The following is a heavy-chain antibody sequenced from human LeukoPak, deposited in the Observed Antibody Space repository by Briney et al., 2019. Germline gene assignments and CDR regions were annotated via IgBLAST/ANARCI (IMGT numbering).Heavy chain of an antibody. V-gene: IGHV7-4-1*02. CDR1: GYTFTSYA. CDR2: INTSTGNP. J-gene: IGHJ4*02. Sequence: ASVKVSCKASGYTFTSYAMNWVRQAPGQGLEWMGWINTSTGNPTYAQGFTGRFVFSLDTSVSTAYLQISSLKAEDTAVYYCARSYYHFWSDYQYPGDYWGQGTLVTVSS. D-gene: IGHD3-3*01. CDR3: ARSYYHFWSDYQYPGDY.